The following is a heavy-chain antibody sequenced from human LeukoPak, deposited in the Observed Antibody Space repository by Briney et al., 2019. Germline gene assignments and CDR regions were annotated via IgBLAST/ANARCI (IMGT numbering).Heavy chain of an antibody. CDR1: GFTVNNAW. D-gene: IGHD3-22*01. J-gene: IGHJ3*02. CDR3: AKGSSYYDSSGFRHDAFDI. CDR2: ISGSGGST. Sequence: GGSLRLSCAASGFTVNNAWMSWVRQAPGKGLEWVSAISGSGGSTYYADSVKGRFTISRDNSKNTLYLQMNSLRAEDTAVYYCAKGSSYYDSSGFRHDAFDIWGQGTMVTVSS. V-gene: IGHV3-23*01.